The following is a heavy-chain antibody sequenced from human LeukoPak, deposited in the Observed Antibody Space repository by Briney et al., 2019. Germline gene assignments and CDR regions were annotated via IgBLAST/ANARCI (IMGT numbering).Heavy chain of an antibody. J-gene: IGHJ4*02. Sequence: PGGSLRLSCAASGFTFSTYAMSWVRQAPGKGLEWVSAISSSGANTYYADSVKGRFTISRDNSKNTLYLQMNSLRAEDTAVYYCAKRTASYYFDYWGQGTLVTVSS. V-gene: IGHV3-23*01. CDR3: AKRTASYYFDY. CDR2: ISSSGANT. D-gene: IGHD4-17*01. CDR1: GFTFSTYA.